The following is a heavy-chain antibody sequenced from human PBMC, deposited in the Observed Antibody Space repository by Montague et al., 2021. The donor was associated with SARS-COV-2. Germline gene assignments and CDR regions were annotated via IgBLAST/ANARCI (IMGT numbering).Heavy chain of an antibody. CDR1: GGSISSYV. D-gene: IGHD3-10*01. J-gene: IGHJ4*02. CDR2: FYRSGGT. V-gene: IGHV4-59*13. CDR3: ARSGAVPMD. Sequence: SETRSLTCTVSGGSISSYVWSWIRQSPGKGLEWIGYFYRSGGTKYNPSLKSRVTISGDTSKNQFSLKLSSVTTADTAVYYCARSGAVPMDWGQGTLVTVSS.